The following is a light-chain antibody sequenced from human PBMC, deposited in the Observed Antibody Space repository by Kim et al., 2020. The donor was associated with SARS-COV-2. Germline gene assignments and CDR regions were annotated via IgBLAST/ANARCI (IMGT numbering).Light chain of an antibody. CDR1: QSISSN. CDR3: QHYNNWPYT. CDR2: DAS. J-gene: IGKJ2*01. V-gene: IGKV3-15*01. Sequence: SVSPGERANLSCRASQSISSNFAWYQQKPGQAPRLLIFDASTRATGIPGRFSGSGSGTEFTLTISSLQSEDFAVYYCQHYNNWPYTFGQGTKLEI.